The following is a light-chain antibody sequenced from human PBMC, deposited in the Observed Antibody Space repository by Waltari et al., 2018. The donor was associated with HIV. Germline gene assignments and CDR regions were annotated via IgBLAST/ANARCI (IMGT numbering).Light chain of an antibody. J-gene: IGLJ2*01. CDR2: SNN. V-gene: IGLV1-44*01. CDR3: ASWDDSLKGVV. Sequence: QSVLTQPPSASGTPGQRVTISCSGSSSNIGGNTVNWYQQLPGTAPKLLIYSNNPRPSGVPDRFAGSMSGTSASLAISGLQSEDESDYYCASWDDSLKGVVFGGGTKLTVL. CDR1: SSNIGGNT.